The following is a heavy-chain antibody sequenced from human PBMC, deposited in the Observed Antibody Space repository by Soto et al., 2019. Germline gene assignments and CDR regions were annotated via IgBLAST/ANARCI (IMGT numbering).Heavy chain of an antibody. D-gene: IGHD1-1*01. V-gene: IGHV3-21*01. Sequence: EVQLLESGGGLVKPGGSLRLSCAASGFTFSSYTMNWVRQAPGKGLEWVSSITSSSSAIYYADSVRGRFTISRDNAQNPLYLQMNSLRAEDAAVYYCARDPNTGTYHFNYWGQGTLVTVSS. CDR1: GFTFSSYT. J-gene: IGHJ4*02. CDR2: ITSSSSAI. CDR3: ARDPNTGTYHFNY.